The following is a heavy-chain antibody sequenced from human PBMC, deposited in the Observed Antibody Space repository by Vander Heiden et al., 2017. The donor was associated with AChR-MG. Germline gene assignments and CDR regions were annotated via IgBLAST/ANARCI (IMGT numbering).Heavy chain of an antibody. CDR2: ISGSGGST. D-gene: IGHD3-10*01. CDR1: GFTFSSYA. Sequence: EVQLLESGGGLVQPGGSLRLSCAASGFTFSSYAMSWVRQAPGKGLEWVSAISGSGGSTYYADSVKGRFTVSRDNSKNTLYLQMNSLRAEDTAVYYCARKMRWFGDRYFDYWGHGTLVTVSS. CDR3: ARKMRWFGDRYFDY. J-gene: IGHJ4*01. V-gene: IGHV3-23*01.